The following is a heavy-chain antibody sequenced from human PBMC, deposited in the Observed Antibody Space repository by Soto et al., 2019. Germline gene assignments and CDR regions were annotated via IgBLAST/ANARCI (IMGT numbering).Heavy chain of an antibody. CDR3: AREVEVHTPVFGF. J-gene: IGHJ4*02. Sequence: QVQLVQSGAEVKRLGSSVKVSCKASGGTFNNYAINWVRQAPGQGLEWMGDISPMFGKANYAQKFQGRVKITADDSTATAYLELSSLRSEDTALYYCAREVEVHTPVFGFWGQGSLVTVSS. V-gene: IGHV1-69*01. CDR1: GGTFNNYA. CDR2: ISPMFGKA. D-gene: IGHD2-2*01.